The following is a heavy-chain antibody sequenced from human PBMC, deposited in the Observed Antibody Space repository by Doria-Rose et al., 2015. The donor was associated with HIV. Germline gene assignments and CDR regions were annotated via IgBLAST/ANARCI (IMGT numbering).Heavy chain of an antibody. CDR2: IFTDDER. J-gene: IGHJ4*02. D-gene: IGHD6-13*01. V-gene: IGHV2-26*01. Sequence: QITLKESGLVLVKPTETLTLTCTVSGVSLSSPGMGVSWIRQPPGKALEWLANIFTDDERSYKTSLKSRLTIYSVTSKSQVVLTMTDMDPVDTATYYCARIKSSRWYHKYYFDFWGQGTLVIVSA. CDR1: GVSLSSPGMG. CDR3: ARIKSSRWYHKYYFDF.